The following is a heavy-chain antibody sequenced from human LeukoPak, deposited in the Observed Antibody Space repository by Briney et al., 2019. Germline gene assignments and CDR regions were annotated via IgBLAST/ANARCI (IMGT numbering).Heavy chain of an antibody. D-gene: IGHD3-10*01. J-gene: IGHJ4*02. CDR1: GGSISSYY. Sequence: SETLSLTCTVSGGSISSYYWSWIRQHPGKGLEWIGYIYYSGSTYYNPSLKSRVTISVDTSKNQFSLKLSSVTAADTAVYYCARDGGSGAFDYWGQGTLVTVSS. CDR2: IYYSGST. CDR3: ARDGGSGAFDY. V-gene: IGHV4-59*06.